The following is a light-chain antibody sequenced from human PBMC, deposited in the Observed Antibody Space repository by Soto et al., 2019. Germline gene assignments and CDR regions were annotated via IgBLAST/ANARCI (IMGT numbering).Light chain of an antibody. CDR2: RTS. CDR1: QSISSN. V-gene: IGKV3-15*01. J-gene: IGKJ4*01. CDR3: QQYNNWPRAT. Sequence: EIVMTQSPATLSVSPGARATLSCRASQSISSNLAWYLQKPGQAPRLLMFRTSSRATGFPARFSGSGSGTEFNLTISSLQSEDFGVYYCQQYNNWPRATFGGGTKVEIK.